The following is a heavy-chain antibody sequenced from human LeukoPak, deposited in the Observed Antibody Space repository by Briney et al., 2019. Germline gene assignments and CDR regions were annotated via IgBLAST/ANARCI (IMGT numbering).Heavy chain of an antibody. D-gene: IGHD6-6*01. V-gene: IGHV4-61*02. CDR1: GGSISSGSYY. Sequence: SQTLSLTCTVSGGSISSGSYYWSWIRQPARKGLEWIGRIYTSGSTNYNPSLKSRVTILVDTSKKQFSLKLSSVTAADTAVYYCASEFSSSTWAFDVWGQGTMVTVSS. CDR3: ASEFSSSTWAFDV. CDR2: IYTSGST. J-gene: IGHJ3*01.